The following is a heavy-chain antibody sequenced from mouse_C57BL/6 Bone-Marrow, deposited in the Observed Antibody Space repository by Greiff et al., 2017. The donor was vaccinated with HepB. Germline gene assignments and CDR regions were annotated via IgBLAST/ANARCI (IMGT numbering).Heavy chain of an antibody. V-gene: IGHV5-4*03. CDR2: ISDDGSYT. CDR3: GRGWGFDY. J-gene: IGHJ2*01. D-gene: IGHD1-1*02. Sequence: EVKLMESGGGLVKPGGSLKLSCAVSGFTFSSYALSWVRQTPEKRLEWVATISDDGSYTYYPDNVKGRVTISRDNAKNNLYLQMSHLKSEDTAMYYCGRGWGFDYWGQGTTLTVSS. CDR1: GFTFSSYA.